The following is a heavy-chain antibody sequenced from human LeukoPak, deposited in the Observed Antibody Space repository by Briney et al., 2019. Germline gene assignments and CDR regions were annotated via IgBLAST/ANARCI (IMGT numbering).Heavy chain of an antibody. Sequence: GSSLTLSCAASGLTLDDYGMRWVRHARGKGREWGTCISGDGGSIAYPDCVKGRFTISRVNAKNSLYLQMNTRRAEDAALVCCAKADGDSYNRDQIIGYFFDYWGQGTLVTVSS. J-gene: IGHJ4*02. CDR3: AKADGDSYNRDQIIGYFFDY. CDR1: GLTLDDYG. CDR2: ISGDGGSI. V-gene: IGHV3-9*01. D-gene: IGHD5-24*01.